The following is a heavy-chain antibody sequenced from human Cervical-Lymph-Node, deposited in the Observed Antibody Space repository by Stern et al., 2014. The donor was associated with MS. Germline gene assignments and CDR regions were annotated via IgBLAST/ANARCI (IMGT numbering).Heavy chain of an antibody. J-gene: IGHJ5*02. CDR3: ARDSSDTWYGPIDA. CDR2: IYYTGRT. V-gene: IGHV4-59*01. D-gene: IGHD6-13*01. Sequence: QLQLQESGPGLVKPSETLSLTCTVSGGSIINYYWSWIRQTPGKGLEWIGYIYYTGRTNYNPSLKSRVTISGDTSKNQLSLMLRSLTAADTAVYYCARDSSDTWYGPIDAWGQGTQVIVSS. CDR1: GGSIINYY.